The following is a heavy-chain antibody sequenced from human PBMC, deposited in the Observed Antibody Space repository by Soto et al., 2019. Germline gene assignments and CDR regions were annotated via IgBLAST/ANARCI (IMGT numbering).Heavy chain of an antibody. D-gene: IGHD3-16*02. CDR3: ARGRGYDYVWGSYRHDDFDI. CDR1: GYTFTSYD. V-gene: IGHV1-8*01. Sequence: ASVKVSCKASGYTFTSYDINWVRQATGQGLEWMGWMNPNSGNTGYAQKFQGRVTMTRNTSISTAYIELSSLRSEDTAVYYCARGRGYDYVWGSYRHDDFDIWGQGTMVTVSS. J-gene: IGHJ3*02. CDR2: MNPNSGNT.